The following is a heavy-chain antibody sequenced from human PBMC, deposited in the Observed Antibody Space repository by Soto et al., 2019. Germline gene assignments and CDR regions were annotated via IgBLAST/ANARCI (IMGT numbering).Heavy chain of an antibody. CDR1: GGSISSYY. D-gene: IGHD5-12*01. CDR2: IYYSGST. Sequence: PSETLSLTCTVSGGSISSYYWIWIRQPPGKGLEWIGYIYYSGSTNYNPSLKSRVTISVDTSKNQFSLKLSSVTAADTAVYYCAAGGGLPRYYWGQGTLVTVSS. CDR3: AAGGGLPRYY. J-gene: IGHJ4*02. V-gene: IGHV4-59*12.